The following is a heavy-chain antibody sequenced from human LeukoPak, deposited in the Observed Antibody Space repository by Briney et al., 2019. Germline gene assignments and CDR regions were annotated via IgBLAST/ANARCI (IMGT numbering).Heavy chain of an antibody. CDR2: IYYSGST. CDR1: GGSISSHY. V-gene: IGHV4-59*11. CDR3: ARDRLETNYDFWSGPRQNPNWFDP. Sequence: SETLSPTCTVSGGSISSHYWSWIRQPPGKGLEWIGYIYYSGSTNYNPSLKSRVTISVDTSKNQFSLKLSSVTAADTAVYYCARDRLETNYDFWSGPRQNPNWFDPWGQGTLVTVSS. D-gene: IGHD3-3*01. J-gene: IGHJ5*02.